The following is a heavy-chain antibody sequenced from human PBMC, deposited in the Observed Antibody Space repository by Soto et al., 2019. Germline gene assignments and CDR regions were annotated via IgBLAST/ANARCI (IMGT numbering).Heavy chain of an antibody. V-gene: IGHV3-30*18. J-gene: IGHJ4*02. CDR3: AKEAIVVALDY. CDR1: GFTFSSYG. CDR2: ISYDGSNK. Sequence: QVQLVESGGGVVQPGRSLSLSCAASGFTFSSYGMHWVRQAPGKGLEWVAVISYDGSNKYYADSVKGRFTISRDNSKNTLYLQMISLRAEDTAVYYCAKEAIVVALDYWGQGTLVTVSS. D-gene: IGHD3-22*01.